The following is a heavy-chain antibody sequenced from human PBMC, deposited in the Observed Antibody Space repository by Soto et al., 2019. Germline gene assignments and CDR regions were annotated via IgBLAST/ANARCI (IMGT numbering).Heavy chain of an antibody. J-gene: IGHJ4*02. CDR1: GFIFSEYS. CDR3: AKYTHYSDRSAYHPPYYYDF. D-gene: IGHD3-22*01. CDR2: ISGSSSHM. V-gene: IGHV3-21*01. Sequence: GGSLRLSCKASGFIFSEYSMSWVRQALGKGLEWVSSISGSSSHMYYADSLKGRFTISRDNAKNSLYLQMSGLRAEDAAVYFCAKYTHYSDRSAYHPPYYYDFWGQGILVTVSS.